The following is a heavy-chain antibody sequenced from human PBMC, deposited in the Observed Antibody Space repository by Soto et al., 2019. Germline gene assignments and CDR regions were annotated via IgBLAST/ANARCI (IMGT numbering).Heavy chain of an antibody. V-gene: IGHV3-11*05. Sequence: QVQLVESGGGLVEPGGSLRLSCGASGFTFSDYYMTWIRQAPGKGLEWVSYIAGTSYYTNYADSVKGRFIISRDNAKSSLYLHMKILRAEDTAVYYGARAKRSGRDDAFDIWGQGTVVTVSS. CDR1: GFTFSDYY. CDR2: IAGTSYYT. CDR3: ARAKRSGRDDAFDI. J-gene: IGHJ3*02.